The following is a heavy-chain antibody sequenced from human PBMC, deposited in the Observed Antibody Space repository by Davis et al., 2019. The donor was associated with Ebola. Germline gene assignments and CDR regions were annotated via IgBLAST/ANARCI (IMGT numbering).Heavy chain of an antibody. Sequence: PSETLSLTCTVSGGSISRYYWSCILPPPGLGLDWIGYIYYSGSTNYNPSLKSRVTISIDTSKNQFSLKLSSVTAADTAVYYCARDWGTETWGFDPWGQGTLVTVSS. CDR3: ARDWGTETWGFDP. CDR2: IYYSGST. D-gene: IGHD2-8*02. J-gene: IGHJ5*02. V-gene: IGHV4-59*01. CDR1: GGSISRYY.